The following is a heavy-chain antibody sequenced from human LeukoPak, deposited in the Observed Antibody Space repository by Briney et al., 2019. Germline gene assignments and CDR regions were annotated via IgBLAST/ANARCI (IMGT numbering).Heavy chain of an antibody. J-gene: IGHJ4*02. Sequence: GGSLRLSCAASGFPLSSFAMSWVRQAPGKGLEWVSAISGSSGVTTYYADSVKGRFTISRDNSKNTLHLQMNSLRAEDTAVYYCAKAVWGYCSSCFDYWGQGTLVTVSS. V-gene: IGHV3-23*01. CDR3: AKAVWGYCSSCFDY. CDR1: GFPLSSFA. CDR2: ISGSSGVTT. D-gene: IGHD2-2*01.